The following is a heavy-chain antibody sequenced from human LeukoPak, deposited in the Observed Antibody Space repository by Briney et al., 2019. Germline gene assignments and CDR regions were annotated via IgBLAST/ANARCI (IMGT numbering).Heavy chain of an antibody. CDR2: IRQDGSEK. D-gene: IGHD3-9*01. Sequence: GGSLRLSCAASGFTFSSYWMSWVRQAPGKGLEWVANIRQDGSEKYYVDSVKGRFTISRDNAKNSLYLQMNSLRAEDTAVYYCARDYDILTGYYDYWGQGTLVTVSS. CDR3: ARDYDILTGYYDY. V-gene: IGHV3-7*01. CDR1: GFTFSSYW. J-gene: IGHJ4*02.